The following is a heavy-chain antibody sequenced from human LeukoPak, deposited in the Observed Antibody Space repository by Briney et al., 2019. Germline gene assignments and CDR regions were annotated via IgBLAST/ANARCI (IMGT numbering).Heavy chain of an antibody. CDR1: GGSISSYY. CDR3: AARAATFYYYYMDV. D-gene: IGHD2-15*01. V-gene: IGHV4-59*01. Sequence: SETLSLTCTVSGGSISSYYWSWIRQPPGKGLEWIGYIYYSGSTNYNPSLKSRVTISVDTSKNQFSLKLSPVTAADTAVYYCAARAATFYYYYMDVWGKGTTVTVSS. J-gene: IGHJ6*03. CDR2: IYYSGST.